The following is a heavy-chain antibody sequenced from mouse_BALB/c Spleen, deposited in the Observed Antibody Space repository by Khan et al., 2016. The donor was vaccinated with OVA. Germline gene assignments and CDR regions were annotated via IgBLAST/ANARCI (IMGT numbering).Heavy chain of an antibody. Sequence: QVQLKQSGPGLVAPSQSLSITCTVSGFSLTTYGVHWVRQHPGKGLEWLVVIWSDGITTSNSALKSRLSISTDNSKSQVFLKRNRSQTDDTAMYYWARGGFYAMDYWGQGTSVTVSS. J-gene: IGHJ4*01. CDR1: GFSLTTYG. CDR2: IWSDGIT. CDR3: ARGGFYAMDY. V-gene: IGHV2-6*02.